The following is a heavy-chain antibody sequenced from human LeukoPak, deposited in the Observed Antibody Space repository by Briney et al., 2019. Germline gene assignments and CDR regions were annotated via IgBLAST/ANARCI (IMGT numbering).Heavy chain of an antibody. CDR3: AKVSHYYDSSGYVDY. Sequence: GVSLRLSCAASGFTFSSYGMHWVRQAPGKGLEWGAFIRYDGSNKYYADSVKGRFTIFRDNSKNTLYLQMNSLTAEDTAVYYCAKVSHYYDSSGYVDYWGQGTLVTVSS. CDR2: IRYDGSNK. J-gene: IGHJ4*02. V-gene: IGHV3-30*02. D-gene: IGHD3-22*01. CDR1: GFTFSSYG.